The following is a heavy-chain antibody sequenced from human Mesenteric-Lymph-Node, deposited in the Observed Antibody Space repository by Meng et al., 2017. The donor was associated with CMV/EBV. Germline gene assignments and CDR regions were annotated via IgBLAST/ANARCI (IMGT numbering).Heavy chain of an antibody. J-gene: IGHJ4*02. V-gene: IGHV3-23*01. CDR2: TSGSGGNT. CDR1: GFTFSSYA. CDR3: VRESGFETLGGLDY. Sequence: GESLKISCAASGFTFSSYAMSWVRQAPGKGLEWVSATSGSGGNTYYADSVKGRFTISRDNSKNTVYLQMNNLRAEDTAVYYCVRESGFETLGGLDYWGQGTLVTVSS. D-gene: IGHD3-3*01.